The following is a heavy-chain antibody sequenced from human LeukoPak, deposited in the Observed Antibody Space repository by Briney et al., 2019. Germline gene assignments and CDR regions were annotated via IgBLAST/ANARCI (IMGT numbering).Heavy chain of an antibody. V-gene: IGHV4-4*07. CDR3: ARVTSSWSLDN. CDR1: GGSISRYY. J-gene: IGHJ4*02. CDR2: IYYTGST. Sequence: PSETLSLTCTVSGGSISRYYWTWVRQPPGKGLEWVGGIYYTGSTNYTPSLKSRVTMSVDTSKNQFSLKLSSVTAADTAVYYCARVTSSWSLDNWGQGTLVSVSS. D-gene: IGHD6-13*01.